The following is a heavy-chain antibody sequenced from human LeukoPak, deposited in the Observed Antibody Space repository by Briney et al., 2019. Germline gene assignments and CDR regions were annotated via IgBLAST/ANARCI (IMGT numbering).Heavy chain of an antibody. V-gene: IGHV1-2*02. D-gene: IGHD6-13*01. CDR2: INPNSGGT. Sequence: ASVKVSCKAFGYSFTGYHLHWVRQAPGQGLEWMGWINPNSGGTNYAQKFQGRVTMTRDTSISTAYMELSRLRSDDTAVYYCAREAPAGQFEYFQHWGQGTLVTVSS. CDR1: GYSFTGYH. J-gene: IGHJ1*01. CDR3: AREAPAGQFEYFQH.